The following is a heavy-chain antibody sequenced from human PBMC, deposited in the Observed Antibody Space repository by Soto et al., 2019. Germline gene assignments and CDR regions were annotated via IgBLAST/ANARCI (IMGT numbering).Heavy chain of an antibody. CDR2: IYYIGST. CDR1: GGSISSSSYY. V-gene: IGHV4-39*01. J-gene: IGHJ5*02. D-gene: IGHD6-13*01. Sequence: QLQLQESGPGLVKPSETLSLTCTVSGGSISSSSYYWGWIRQPPGKGLEWIGSIYYIGSTYYKPSLKSRVTLSVDTTKNQFSLKLSSVTAADTAVYYCAGEGIGAASRYWFDPWGQGTLVTVSS. CDR3: AGEGIGAASRYWFDP.